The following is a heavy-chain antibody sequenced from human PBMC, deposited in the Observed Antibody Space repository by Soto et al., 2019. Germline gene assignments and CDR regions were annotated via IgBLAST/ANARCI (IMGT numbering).Heavy chain of an antibody. J-gene: IGHJ6*02. CDR2: IYYGGSKK. V-gene: IGHV3-33*01. CDR1: GFTFSPYG. Sequence: QVQLAESGGGVVQPGRSLRLSCAASGFTFSPYGMHWVRQAPGKGLEWVAVIYYGGSKKDYADSVKGRFTISRDNSKNTXXLQMNSLRAEDSAVYYCARGTYIVTATPDYYGMDVWGQGTTVTVSS. D-gene: IGHD2-21*02. CDR3: ARGTYIVTATPDYYGMDV.